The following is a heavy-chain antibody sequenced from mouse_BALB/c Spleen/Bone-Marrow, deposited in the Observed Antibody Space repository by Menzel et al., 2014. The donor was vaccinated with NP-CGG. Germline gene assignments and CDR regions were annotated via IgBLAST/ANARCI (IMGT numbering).Heavy chain of an antibody. D-gene: IGHD4-1*01. CDR3: ARWGGTPCFDY. CDR2: ITPYNDDT. J-gene: IGHJ2*01. V-gene: IGHV1-14*01. Sequence: EVQLQQSGPELVKPGASVKMSCKASGYTFXSYLIHWVKQKPGQGLEWIGYITPYNDDTKYNEKFKGKATLTSDKSSSTAYMELSSLTSEDSAVYYCARWGGTPCFDYWGQGTTLTVSS. CDR1: GYTFXSYL.